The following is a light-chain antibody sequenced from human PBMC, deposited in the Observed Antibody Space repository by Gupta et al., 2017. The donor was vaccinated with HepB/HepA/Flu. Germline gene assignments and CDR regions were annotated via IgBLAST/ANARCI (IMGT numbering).Light chain of an antibody. CDR3: QHAESYPVT. V-gene: IGKV1-9*01. J-gene: IGKJ5*01. Sequence: DIQLTQSPSFLSASVGDRVTISCRASQGINNYLAWYQQKPGKAPKLLIYATFTLQSGVPSRFSGSGSGTEFTLTISSLQPEDFATYYCQHAESYPVTFGQGTQLDIK. CDR1: QGINNY. CDR2: ATF.